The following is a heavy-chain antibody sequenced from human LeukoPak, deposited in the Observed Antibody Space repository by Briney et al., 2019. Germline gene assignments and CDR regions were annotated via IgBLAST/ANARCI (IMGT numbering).Heavy chain of an antibody. CDR1: GGSISSGGYY. J-gene: IGHJ5*02. CDR3: ARGIAYSTQT. V-gene: IGHV4-31*03. D-gene: IGHD6-13*01. Sequence: SQTLSLTCTVSGGSISSGGYYWSWIRQHPGKGLEWIGYICYSGSTYYNPSLKSRVTISVDTSKNQFSLKLSSVTAADTAVYYCARGIAYSTQTWGQGTLVTVTP. CDR2: ICYSGST.